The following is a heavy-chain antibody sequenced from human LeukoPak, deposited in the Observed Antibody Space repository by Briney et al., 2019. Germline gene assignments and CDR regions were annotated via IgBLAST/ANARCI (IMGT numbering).Heavy chain of an antibody. Sequence: SSETLSLTCTVSGGSISSYYWSWIRQPPGKGLEWIGYIYYSGSTNYNPSLKSRVTISVDTSKNQFSLKLSSVTAADTAVYYCARVDTAWFDPWGQGTLVTVSS. CDR2: IYYSGST. D-gene: IGHD3-9*01. V-gene: IGHV4-59*01. CDR1: GGSISSYY. CDR3: ARVDTAWFDP. J-gene: IGHJ5*02.